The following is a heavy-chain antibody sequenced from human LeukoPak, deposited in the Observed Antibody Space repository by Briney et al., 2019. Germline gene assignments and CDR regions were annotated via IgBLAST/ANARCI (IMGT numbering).Heavy chain of an antibody. CDR2: ISSSSSYI. CDR3: ARHGDPETYYYYYLDV. D-gene: IGHD4-17*01. CDR1: GFTFSSYS. V-gene: IGHV3-21*01. J-gene: IGHJ6*03. Sequence: PGGSLRLSCAASGFTFSSYSMNWVRQAPGKGLEWVSSISSSSSYIYYADSVKGRFTISRDNAKNTLYLQMNSLRAEDTAVYYCARHGDPETYYYYYLDVWGKGTTVTASS.